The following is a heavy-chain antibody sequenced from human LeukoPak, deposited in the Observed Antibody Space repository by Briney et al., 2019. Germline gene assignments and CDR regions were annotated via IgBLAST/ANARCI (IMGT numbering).Heavy chain of an antibody. CDR2: IIPIFGTA. CDR3: ARVVKFWSGMELDLTRNWFDP. Sequence: SVKVSCKASGGTFSSYAISWVRQAPGQGLEWMGGIIPIFGTANYAQKFQGRVTITADESTSTAYMELSSLRSEDTAVYYCARVVKFWSGMELDLTRNWFDPWDQGTLVTVSS. D-gene: IGHD3-3*01. CDR1: GGTFSSYA. V-gene: IGHV1-69*13. J-gene: IGHJ5*02.